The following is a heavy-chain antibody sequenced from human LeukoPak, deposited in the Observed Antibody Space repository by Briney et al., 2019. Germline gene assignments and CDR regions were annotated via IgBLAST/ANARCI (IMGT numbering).Heavy chain of an antibody. CDR1: GFTFSGSA. V-gene: IGHV3-73*01. D-gene: IGHD1-26*01. CDR3: TRLFSGSYSDY. J-gene: IGHJ4*02. Sequence: GGSLKLSCAASGFTFSGSAMHWVRQASGKGLEWVGPIRSKANSYATAYAASVKGRFTISRDDSKNTAYLQMNSLKTEDTAVYYCTRLFSGSYSDYWGQGTLVTVSS. CDR2: IRSKANSYAT.